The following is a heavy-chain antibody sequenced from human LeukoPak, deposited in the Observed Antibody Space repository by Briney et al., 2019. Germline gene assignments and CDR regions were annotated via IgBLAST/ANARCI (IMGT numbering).Heavy chain of an antibody. CDR1: GFTFSSYA. CDR2: ISGSGGNT. CDR3: AKEIRWQNWFDP. D-gene: IGHD4-23*01. V-gene: IGHV3-23*01. J-gene: IGHJ5*02. Sequence: GRSLRLSCAASGFTFSSYAMSWVRQAPGKGLEWASAISGSGGNTYYADSVTVYFTNSSDNTKNTLYLQMNSLRAEETAVDYCAKEIRWQNWFDPWGQGTLVTVSS.